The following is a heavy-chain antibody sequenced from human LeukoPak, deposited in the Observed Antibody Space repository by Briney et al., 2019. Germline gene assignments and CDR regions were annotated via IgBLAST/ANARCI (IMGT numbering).Heavy chain of an antibody. J-gene: IGHJ5*02. D-gene: IGHD2-2*01. CDR3: ARVPAAHKNNWFDP. Sequence: ASVKVSCKASGYTFTGYYMHWVRQAPGQGLEWMGWINPNSGGTNYAQKFQGRVTMTRDTSISTAYMELSRLRSDDTAVYYCARVPAAHKNNWFDPWGQGTLVTVSS. V-gene: IGHV1-2*02. CDR2: INPNSGGT. CDR1: GYTFTGYY.